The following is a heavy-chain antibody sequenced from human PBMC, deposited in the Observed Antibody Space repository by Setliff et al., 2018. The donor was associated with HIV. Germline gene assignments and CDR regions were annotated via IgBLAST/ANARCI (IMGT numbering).Heavy chain of an antibody. Sequence: PGGSLRLSCVASGLTFSNAWMSWVRQAPGKGLEWVGRIKTKTDGGTTDYAAPVKGRFTISRDDSENTQYLQMNTLKTDDAAVYYCTTSSGSFYQYYYYMDVWGKGTTVTVSS. V-gene: IGHV3-15*01. CDR1: GLTFSNAW. D-gene: IGHD1-26*01. J-gene: IGHJ6*03. CDR3: TTSSGSFYQYYYYMDV. CDR2: IKTKTDGGTT.